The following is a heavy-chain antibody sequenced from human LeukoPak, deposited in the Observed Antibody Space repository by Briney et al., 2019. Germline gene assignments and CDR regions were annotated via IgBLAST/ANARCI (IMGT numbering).Heavy chain of an antibody. CDR2: IRSDGGNT. D-gene: IGHD3-10*01. Sequence: GGSLRFSCAASGFTFSSAAMHWVRQAPGKGLEYVAAIRSDGGNTYYGNSVKGRFTISRDNSKDTLYLQVGSLRAEDTAVYYCARGPGSGKYYLTYWGQGTLVTVAS. CDR1: GFTFSSAA. CDR3: ARGPGSGKYYLTY. J-gene: IGHJ4*02. V-gene: IGHV3-64*01.